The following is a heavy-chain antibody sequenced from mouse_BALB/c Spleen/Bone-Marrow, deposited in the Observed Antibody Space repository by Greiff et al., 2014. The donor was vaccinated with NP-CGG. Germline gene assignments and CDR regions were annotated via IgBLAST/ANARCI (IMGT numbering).Heavy chain of an antibody. CDR2: ITYSANT. CDR1: GDSITRGY. Sequence: EVKLVESGPSLVNPSQTLSLTCSVTGDSITRGYWNWIRKFPGNKLEYMGYITYSANTYYNPSLKSRLSITRDTSKNQYYLQLNSVTTEDTATYYCATGYYFDYWGQGTTLTVSS. J-gene: IGHJ2*01. V-gene: IGHV3-8*02. CDR3: ATGYYFDY. D-gene: IGHD4-1*01.